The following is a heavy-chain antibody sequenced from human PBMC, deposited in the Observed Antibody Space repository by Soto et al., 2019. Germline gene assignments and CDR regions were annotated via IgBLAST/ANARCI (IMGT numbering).Heavy chain of an antibody. CDR2: IYHSGST. CDR1: GGSISSSSYH. CDR3: GRGDYANAFDI. V-gene: IGHV4-30-2*01. D-gene: IGHD4-17*01. J-gene: IGHJ3*02. Sequence: PSETLSLTCTVSGGSISSSSYHWGWIRQPPGKGLEWIGYIYHSGSTYYNASLKSRVTISVDRSKNQFSLKLSSVTAADTAVYYCGRGDYANAFDIWGQGTMVTVSS.